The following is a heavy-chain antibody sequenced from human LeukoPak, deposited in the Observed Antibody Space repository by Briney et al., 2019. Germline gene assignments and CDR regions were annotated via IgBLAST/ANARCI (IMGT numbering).Heavy chain of an antibody. CDR2: INVGNGDT. V-gene: IGHV1-3*01. CDR3: VRGYCSGGSCYPGNFDY. Sequence: GASVKVSCKASGYTFTTSAVHWVRQAPGQRLEWMGWINVGNGDTKYSEKFQDRVTITRDTSASTSYMELSSLGSEDTAVYYCVRGYCSGGSCYPGNFDYWGQGTLVTVSS. CDR1: GYTFTTSA. J-gene: IGHJ4*02. D-gene: IGHD2-15*01.